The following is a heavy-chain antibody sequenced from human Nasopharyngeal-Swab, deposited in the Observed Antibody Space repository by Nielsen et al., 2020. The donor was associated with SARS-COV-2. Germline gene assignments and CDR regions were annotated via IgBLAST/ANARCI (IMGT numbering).Heavy chain of an antibody. D-gene: IGHD3-10*01. CDR2: LFYTGST. J-gene: IGHJ4*01. V-gene: IGHV4-39*01. CDR1: GGSITSSSYY. Sequence: SETLSLTCAVSGGSITSSSYYWGWIRQPPGKGLQWIGFLFYTGSTYSDPSLKSRVTMSADTSKNQFSLKLSSVTATDTAIYYCARWARGSAVNCFDYWGQGILVTVSS. CDR3: ARWARGSAVNCFDY.